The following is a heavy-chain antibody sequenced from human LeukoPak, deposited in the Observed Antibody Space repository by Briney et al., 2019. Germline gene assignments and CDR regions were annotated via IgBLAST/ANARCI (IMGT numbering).Heavy chain of an antibody. J-gene: IGHJ3*02. CDR3: ARGGAVERYCSSTSCYWVDAFDI. CDR2: IDPSDSYT. Sequence: GESLKISCKGSGYSFTSYWISWVRQMPGKGLEWMGRIDPSDSYTNYSPSFQGHVTISADKSISTAYLQWSSLKASDTAMYYCARGGAVERYCSSTSCYWVDAFDIWGRGTMVTVSS. V-gene: IGHV5-10-1*01. D-gene: IGHD2-2*01. CDR1: GYSFTSYW.